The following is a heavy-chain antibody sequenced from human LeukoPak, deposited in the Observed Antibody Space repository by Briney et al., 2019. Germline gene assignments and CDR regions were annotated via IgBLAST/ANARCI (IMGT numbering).Heavy chain of an antibody. D-gene: IGHD6-13*01. J-gene: IGHJ4*02. V-gene: IGHV1-69*06. CDR3: ARGESAAGTPFDY. CDR2: IIPIFGTA. Sequence: SVKVSCKASGGTFSSYAISWVRQAPGQGLEWMGGIIPIFGTANYAQKFQGRVTITADKSTSTAYMELSSLRSEDTAVYYCARGESAAGTPFDYWGQGTLVTVSS. CDR1: GGTFSSYA.